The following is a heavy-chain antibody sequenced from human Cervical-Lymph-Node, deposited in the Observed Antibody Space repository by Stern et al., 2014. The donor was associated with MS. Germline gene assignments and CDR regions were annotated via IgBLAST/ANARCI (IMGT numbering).Heavy chain of an antibody. J-gene: IGHJ4*02. CDR2: TYYNGDT. CDR3: ARGGSGYYWYFDY. V-gene: IGHV4-59*01. Sequence: QVQLVESGPGLVKPSETLSLTCSVSGDSIGTYYWTWIRQPPGKRLEWIGHTYYNGDTNYNPSLRSRVTMSVDTSKNQFSLRLNSLTAADTAVYFCARGGSGYYWYFDYWGPGTPVTVSS. CDR1: GDSIGTYY. D-gene: IGHD3-3*01.